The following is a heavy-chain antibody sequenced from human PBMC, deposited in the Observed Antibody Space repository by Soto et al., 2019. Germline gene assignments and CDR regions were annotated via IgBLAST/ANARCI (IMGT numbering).Heavy chain of an antibody. CDR3: TREGRDYGDYWYFNL. V-gene: IGHV3-49*04. Sequence: GGSLRLSCTASGFTFGDYAMSWVRQAPGKGLEWVGFIRSKAYGGTTEYAASVKGRFTISRDDSKSIAYLQMNSLKTEDTAVYYCTREGRDYGDYWYFNLWGRGTLVTVSS. CDR2: IRSKAYGGTT. J-gene: IGHJ2*01. CDR1: GFTFGDYA. D-gene: IGHD4-17*01.